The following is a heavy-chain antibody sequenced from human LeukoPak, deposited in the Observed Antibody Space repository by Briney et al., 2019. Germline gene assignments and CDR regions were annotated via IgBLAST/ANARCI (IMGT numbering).Heavy chain of an antibody. D-gene: IGHD3-3*01. Sequence: GRSLRLSCAASGFTFSSYGMHWVRQAPGKGLEWVVVISYGGSNKYYADSVKGRFTISRDNSKNTLYLQMNSLRAEDTAVYYCAKESFWSPPYYFDYWGQGTLVTVSS. CDR3: AKESFWSPPYYFDY. V-gene: IGHV3-30*18. CDR2: ISYGGSNK. CDR1: GFTFSSYG. J-gene: IGHJ4*02.